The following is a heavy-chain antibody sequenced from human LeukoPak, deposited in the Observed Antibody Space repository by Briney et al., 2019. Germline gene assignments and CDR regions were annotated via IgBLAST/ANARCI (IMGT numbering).Heavy chain of an antibody. CDR1: GGSIRSYY. CDR2: IYYSGST. V-gene: IGHV4-59*01. Sequence: ETLSLTCTVSGGSIRSYYWSWIRQPPGKGLEWIGYIYYSGSTNYNPSLKSRVTISVDTSKNQFSLKLSSVTAADTAVYYCARDKKDYYDSSGYYYFAFDIWGQGTMVNVSS. D-gene: IGHD3-22*01. J-gene: IGHJ3*02. CDR3: ARDKKDYYDSSGYYYFAFDI.